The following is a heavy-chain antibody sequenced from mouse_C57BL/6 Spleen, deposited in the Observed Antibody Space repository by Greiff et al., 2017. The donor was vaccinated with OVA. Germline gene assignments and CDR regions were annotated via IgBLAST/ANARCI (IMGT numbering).Heavy chain of an antibody. Sequence: QVQLQQPGAELVRPGSSVKLSCKASGYTFTSYWMDWVKQRPGQGLEWIGNIYPSDSETHYNQKFKDKATLTVDKSSSTAYMQLSSLTSEDSAVYYCARCYDRWYFDVWGTGTTVTVSS. D-gene: IGHD2-3*01. CDR3: ARCYDRWYFDV. J-gene: IGHJ1*03. CDR1: GYTFTSYW. V-gene: IGHV1-61*01. CDR2: IYPSDSET.